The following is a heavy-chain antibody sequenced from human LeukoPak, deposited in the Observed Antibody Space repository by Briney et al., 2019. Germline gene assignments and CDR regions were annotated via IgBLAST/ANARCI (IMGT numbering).Heavy chain of an antibody. D-gene: IGHD6-13*01. CDR3: ARVGYGGTWYVDY. CDR2: INTDGSST. V-gene: IGHV3-74*01. J-gene: IGHJ4*02. Sequence: PGGSLRLSCAASGFTFSSHWMHWVRQAPGKGLVWVSRINTDGSSTSYADSVKGRFTISRDSAKNTLYLQMNSLRAEDTAVYYCARVGYGGTWYVDYWGQGTLVTVSS. CDR1: GFTFSSHW.